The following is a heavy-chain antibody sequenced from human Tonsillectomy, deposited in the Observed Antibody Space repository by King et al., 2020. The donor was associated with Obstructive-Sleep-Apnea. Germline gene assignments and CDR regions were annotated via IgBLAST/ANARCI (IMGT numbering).Heavy chain of an antibody. CDR1: GGSISSSSYY. Sequence: LPLQESGPGLVKPSETLSLTCTVSGGSISSSSYYWGWIRQPPGKGLEWIGSIYYSGSTYYNPSLKSRVTISVDTSKNQFSLKLSSVTAADTAVYYCARATTLSTYYYDSSGYWKYNWFDPWGQGTLVTVSS. J-gene: IGHJ5*02. D-gene: IGHD3-22*01. CDR2: IYYSGST. CDR3: ARATTLSTYYYDSSGYWKYNWFDP. V-gene: IGHV4-39*07.